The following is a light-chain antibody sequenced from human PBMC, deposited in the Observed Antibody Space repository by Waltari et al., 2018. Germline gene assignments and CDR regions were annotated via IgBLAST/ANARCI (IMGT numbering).Light chain of an antibody. V-gene: IGKV3-15*01. CDR2: VAS. CDR1: QSLTSH. CDR3: QQYNRWPST. Sequence: VMTQSPAILSVSPGDSVTLSCRASQSLTSHLAWYQQNPGQPPRLLIFVASTRAPGVSDRFSGSGTTTQFSLTISSLQPEDFAIYFCQQYNRWPSTFGQGTKLDIK. J-gene: IGKJ2*01.